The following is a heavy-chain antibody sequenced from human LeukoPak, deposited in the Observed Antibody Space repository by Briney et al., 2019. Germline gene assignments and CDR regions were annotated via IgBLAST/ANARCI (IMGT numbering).Heavy chain of an antibody. D-gene: IGHD6-13*01. CDR2: LSGSGESR. CDR3: AKNRGGIAAAIEH. Sequence: GGSLRLSCAASGFTFHTYAMSWVRQAPGKGLDWVSVLSGSGESRYYADSVKGRFTISRDNSKNTVYLQMNSLRTEDTAVYYCAKNRGGIAAAIEHWGQGTLVTASS. J-gene: IGHJ4*02. CDR1: GFTFHTYA. V-gene: IGHV3-23*01.